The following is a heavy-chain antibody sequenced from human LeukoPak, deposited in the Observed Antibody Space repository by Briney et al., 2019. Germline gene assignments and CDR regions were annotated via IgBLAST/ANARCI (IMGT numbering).Heavy chain of an antibody. CDR3: ARVDATHFDY. Sequence: GGSLRLSCAASGFTFSDSYMSWLRQAPGKGLECVSYISGSSGTIYYADSAKGRFTISRDNAKNSLYLQMNSLRAEDTAVYYCARVDATHFDYWGQGTLVTVSS. CDR2: ISGSSGTI. CDR1: GFTFSDSY. J-gene: IGHJ4*02. D-gene: IGHD2-15*01. V-gene: IGHV3-11*04.